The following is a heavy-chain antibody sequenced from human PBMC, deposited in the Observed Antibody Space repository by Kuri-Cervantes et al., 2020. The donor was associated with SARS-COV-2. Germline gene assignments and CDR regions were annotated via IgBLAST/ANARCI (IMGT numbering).Heavy chain of an antibody. J-gene: IGHJ3*01. CDR1: GFTFSSYS. CDR3: AKSAHNNGNDASDV. V-gene: IGHV3-23*01. Sequence: GGSLRLSCAASGFTFSSYSMNWVRQAPGKGLEWVSAISGSGGSTYYADSVKGRFTISRDNSKNTLYLQMNSLRADDTAVYYCAKSAHNNGNDASDVWGQGTMVTVSS. CDR2: ISGSGGST. D-gene: IGHD1-1*01.